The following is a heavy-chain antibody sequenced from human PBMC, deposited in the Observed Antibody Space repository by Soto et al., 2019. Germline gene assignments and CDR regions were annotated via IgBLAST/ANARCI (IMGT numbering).Heavy chain of an antibody. CDR1: GFTFSSYW. Sequence: EVQLVESGGGLVQPGGSLRLSCAASGFTFSSYWMSRVRQAPVKGLEWVGNIKQDGSEKNYVDFMEGRFTISRDNGENSLYLQMNSLRAEDTAVYYCARIASAGRGWDVWGQGTTVVVSS. V-gene: IGHV3-7*01. CDR3: ARIASAGRGWDV. J-gene: IGHJ6*02. D-gene: IGHD6-13*01. CDR2: IKQDGSEK.